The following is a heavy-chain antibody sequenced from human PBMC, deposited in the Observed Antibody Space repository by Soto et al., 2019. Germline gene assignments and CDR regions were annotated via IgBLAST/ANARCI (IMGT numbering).Heavy chain of an antibody. D-gene: IGHD6-19*01. CDR1: GFTFSSYW. V-gene: IGHV3-7*01. CDR3: AGEGYSSGWYWFDP. J-gene: IGHJ5*02. Sequence: LRLSCAASGFTFSSYWMSWVRQAPGKGLEWVANIKQDGSEKYYMDSVKGRFTISRDNAKNSLYLQMNSLRAEDTAVYYCAGEGYSSGWYWFDPWGQGTLVTVSS. CDR2: IKQDGSEK.